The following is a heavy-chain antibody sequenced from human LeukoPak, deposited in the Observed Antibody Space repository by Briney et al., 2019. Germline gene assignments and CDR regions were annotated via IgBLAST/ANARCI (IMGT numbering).Heavy chain of an antibody. CDR2: ITGSGTGT. CDR1: RFTFSSYV. Sequence: GGSLRLSCSASRFTFSSYVMSWVRQAPGKGLEWVSSITGSGTGTFYADSVRGRFTISRDNSKKTVYLQMNSLRVEDTAVYYCANGGGGFWGQGTLVTVSS. D-gene: IGHD3-16*01. CDR3: ANGGGGF. V-gene: IGHV3-23*01. J-gene: IGHJ4*02.